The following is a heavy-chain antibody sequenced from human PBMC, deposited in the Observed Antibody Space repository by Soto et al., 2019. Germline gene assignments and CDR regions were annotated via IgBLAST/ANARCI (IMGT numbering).Heavy chain of an antibody. D-gene: IGHD6-13*01. V-gene: IGHV5-51*01. CDR1: GYTFSNFW. Sequence: GESLKISCQCSGYTFSNFWIGCVRQLPGQGLEWMGIIYPGDHETRYSPSFLGKVTISAETSINTAYLQWSSLEASDSAFYFCARSPRSSPYFDFWGQGALVTVSS. CDR2: IYPGDHET. CDR3: ARSPRSSPYFDF. J-gene: IGHJ4*02.